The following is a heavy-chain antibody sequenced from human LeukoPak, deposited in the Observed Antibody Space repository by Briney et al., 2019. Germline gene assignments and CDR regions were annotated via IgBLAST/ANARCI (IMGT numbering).Heavy chain of an antibody. D-gene: IGHD3-10*01. J-gene: IGHJ3*02. V-gene: IGHV5-51*01. CDR2: IYPGDSDT. CDR3: ASSAITMVRGVIITHDAFDI. CDR1: GYSFTSYW. Sequence: GESLKISCKGSGYSFTSYWIGWVRQMPGKGLEWMGIIYPGDSDTRYSPSFQGQVTISADKSISTAYLQWSSLKASDTAMYYCASSAITMVRGVIITHDAFDIWGQGTMVTVSS.